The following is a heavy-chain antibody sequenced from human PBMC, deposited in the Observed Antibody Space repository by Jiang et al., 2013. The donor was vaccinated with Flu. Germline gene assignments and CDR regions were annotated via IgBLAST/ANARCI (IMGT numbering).Heavy chain of an antibody. J-gene: IGHJ4*02. D-gene: IGHD6-13*01. Sequence: GSGLVKPSETLSLTCTVSGGSINNYYWNWIRQAPGKGLEWIGYIHYSGSTNYNSSLKSRVTISIDTSKSQFSLKLNSVTAADTAVYYCARGRAPEVAANYFDYWAREPWSPSP. CDR3: ARGRAPEVAANYFDY. CDR2: IHYSGST. CDR1: GGSINNYY. V-gene: IGHV4-59*01.